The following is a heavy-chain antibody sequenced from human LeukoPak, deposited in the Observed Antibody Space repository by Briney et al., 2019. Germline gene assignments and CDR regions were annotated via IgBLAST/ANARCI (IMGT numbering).Heavy chain of an antibody. CDR2: INPSGGST. V-gene: IGHV1-46*01. CDR3: ARNVPIVGATRYYYYGVDV. CDR1: GYTFTSYY. Sequence: ASVKVSCKASGYTFTSYYMHWVRQAPGQGLEWMGIINPSGGSTSYAQKFQGRVTMTRDTSTSTVYMELSSLRSEDTAVYYCARNVPIVGATRYYYYGVDVWGQGTTVTVSS. D-gene: IGHD1-26*01. J-gene: IGHJ6*02.